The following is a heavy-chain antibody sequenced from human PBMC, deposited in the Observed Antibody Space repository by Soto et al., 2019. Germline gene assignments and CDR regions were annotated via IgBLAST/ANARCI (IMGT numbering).Heavy chain of an antibody. J-gene: IGHJ6*02. V-gene: IGHV1-69*13. CDR1: VYSFTNYG. CDR3: ARDGLVLVPTTVNSDYYYYAMDV. D-gene: IGHD4-17*01. CDR2: IIPRSATS. Sequence: SVQVSRKTSVYSFTNYGISLVRQAPRQGIEWMGVIIPRSATSKYAQKFQGRVTITADESTSTVYMELSTLRPDDTAVYYCARDGLVLVPTTVNSDYYYYAMDVWGQGTRVT.